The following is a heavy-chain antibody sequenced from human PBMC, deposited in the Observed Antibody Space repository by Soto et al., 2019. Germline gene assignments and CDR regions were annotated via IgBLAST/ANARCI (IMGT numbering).Heavy chain of an antibody. Sequence: PSETLSLTCAVSGDSITTYFWNWIRQPPGKGLEWIGYISYSGNTNYNPSLKNRVSISLDTSKRQFSLTLNSVTADDTAVYYCTKDYLGYGGSDYWGQGTLVTVSS. D-gene: IGHD2-15*01. V-gene: IGHV4-59*01. CDR3: TKDYLGYGGSDY. J-gene: IGHJ4*02. CDR1: GDSITTYF. CDR2: ISYSGNT.